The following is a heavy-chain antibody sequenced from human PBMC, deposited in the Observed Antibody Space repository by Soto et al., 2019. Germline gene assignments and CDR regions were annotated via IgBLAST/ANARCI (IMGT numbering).Heavy chain of an antibody. CDR1: GFIFSNYW. CDR2: IKSGEIGI. J-gene: IGHJ4*02. Sequence: GSLRLSCAASGFIFSNYWMHWVRQAPGKGLVWVSRIKSGEIGISYADSVKGRFTISRDNAKNTLYLQMNSLRVEDTAVYYCARGGADILTGPLDYWGQGTLVTVSS. V-gene: IGHV3-74*01. CDR3: ARGGADILTGPLDY. D-gene: IGHD3-9*01.